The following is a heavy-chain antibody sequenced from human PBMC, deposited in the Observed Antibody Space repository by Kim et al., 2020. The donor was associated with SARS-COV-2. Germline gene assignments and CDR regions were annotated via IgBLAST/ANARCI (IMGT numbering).Heavy chain of an antibody. CDR3: ATDRERITMVRGAFDY. D-gene: IGHD3-10*01. CDR1: GYTLTELS. V-gene: IGHV1-24*01. CDR2: FDPEDGET. J-gene: IGHJ4*02. Sequence: ASVKVSCKVSGYTLTELSMHWVRQAPGKGLEWMGGFDPEDGETIYAQKFQGRVTMTEDTSTDTAYMELSSLRSEDTAVYYCATDRERITMVRGAFDYWGQGTLVTVSS.